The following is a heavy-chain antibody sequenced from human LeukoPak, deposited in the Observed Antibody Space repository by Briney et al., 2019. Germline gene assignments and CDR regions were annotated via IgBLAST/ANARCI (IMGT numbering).Heavy chain of an antibody. D-gene: IGHD3-3*01. Sequence: PGGSLRLSCAASGFTFSSYWMGWVRQAPGKGLEWVANIKRDGSEKYYGASVKGRFTVSRDNAKNSLYLQMNSLRAEDTAVYYCARDKEAAVDFWSGYYPLWGQGTLVTVSS. CDR3: ARDKEAAVDFWSGYYPL. CDR1: GFTFSSYW. V-gene: IGHV3-7*01. CDR2: IKRDGSEK. J-gene: IGHJ4*02.